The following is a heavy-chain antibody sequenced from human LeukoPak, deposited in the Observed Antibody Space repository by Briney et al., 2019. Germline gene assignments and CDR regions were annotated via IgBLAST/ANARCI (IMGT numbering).Heavy chain of an antibody. V-gene: IGHV3-11*01. CDR1: GFTFSDYY. CDR3: ARDRSEDIVVVVAASYMDV. Sequence: GGSLRLSCAASGFTFSDYYMGWIRQAPGKGLEWVSYITDNGRKIYYADSVKGRFTISRDNAKYSLYLQINSLRDEDTALYYCARDRSEDIVVVVAASYMDVWGKGTTVTVSS. CDR2: ITDNGRKI. D-gene: IGHD2-15*01. J-gene: IGHJ6*03.